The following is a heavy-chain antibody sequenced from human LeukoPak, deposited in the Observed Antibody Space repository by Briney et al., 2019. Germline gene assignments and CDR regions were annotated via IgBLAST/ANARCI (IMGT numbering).Heavy chain of an antibody. CDR1: GVSISSSGYY. Sequence: PSETLSLTCTVSGVSISSSGYYWGWIRQPPGKGLEWIGSIYYSGSTYYNPSLKSRVTISVDTSKNQFSLNLSSVTAADTAVYYCAQDSYGYSGSFDYWGQGTLVTVSS. D-gene: IGHD5-18*01. CDR3: AQDSYGYSGSFDY. CDR2: IYYSGST. V-gene: IGHV4-39*07. J-gene: IGHJ4*02.